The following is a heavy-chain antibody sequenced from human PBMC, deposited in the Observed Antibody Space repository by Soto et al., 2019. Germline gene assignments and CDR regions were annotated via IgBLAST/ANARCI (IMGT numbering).Heavy chain of an antibody. CDR1: GVPFSTSA. Sequence: EVPLLESGGGLVQPWGSLRLSCAASGVPFSTSAMNWVRQAPGKGLEWVSIISASGDAAYYAESVKGRVASSGDKSKSTLYLEMNGLRAEDTAVYYCAKWGGCYPVSDGLGVWGQGTMVTVSP. CDR2: ISASGDAA. CDR3: AKWGGCYPVSDGLGV. D-gene: IGHD3-3*01. J-gene: IGHJ4*01. V-gene: IGHV3-23*01.